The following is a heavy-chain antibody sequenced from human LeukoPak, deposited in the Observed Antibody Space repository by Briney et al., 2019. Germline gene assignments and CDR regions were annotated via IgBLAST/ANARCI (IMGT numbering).Heavy chain of an antibody. CDR3: ARDLKGDWRLGRKWFDP. J-gene: IGHJ5*02. V-gene: IGHV1-2*02. D-gene: IGHD3-16*01. Sequence: GASVKVSCKASGYTFTGYYIHWVRQAPGQGFEWMGWINANTGGTQYAQKFQGRVTMTRDTSISTAYMELSRLRSDDTAVFYCARDLKGDWRLGRKWFDPWGQGTLVTVSS. CDR2: INANTGGT. CDR1: GYTFTGYY.